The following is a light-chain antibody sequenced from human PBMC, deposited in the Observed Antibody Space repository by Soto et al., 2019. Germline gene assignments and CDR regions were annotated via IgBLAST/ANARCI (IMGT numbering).Light chain of an antibody. V-gene: IGKV3-15*01. J-gene: IGKJ1*01. CDR3: QEYKDWPGT. CDR2: GIS. CDR1: QSVGNK. Sequence: EILMTQSPATLSVSPGERATLACRASQSVGNKLAWYQQKPGQAPRLLISGISTRATGISARFSGSGSGTEFILTNSSLQSEDFAVYYCQEYKDWPGTFGQGTRVEIK.